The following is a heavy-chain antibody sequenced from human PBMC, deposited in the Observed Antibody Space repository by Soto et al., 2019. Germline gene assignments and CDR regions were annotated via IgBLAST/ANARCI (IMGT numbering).Heavy chain of an antibody. CDR1: GYSISSGYY. Sequence: LSLTCAVSGYSISSGYYWGWIRQAPGKGLEWISYISSTGSTKYYADSVKGRFTISRDNAKNSVFLQMNSLRDEDTAVYYCARERYCSSTRCYKDEDWYYYHGMDVWGQGTTVTVSS. CDR3: ARERYCSSTRCYKDEDWYYYHGMDV. V-gene: IGHV3-11*04. J-gene: IGHJ6*02. D-gene: IGHD2-2*02. CDR2: ISSTGSTK.